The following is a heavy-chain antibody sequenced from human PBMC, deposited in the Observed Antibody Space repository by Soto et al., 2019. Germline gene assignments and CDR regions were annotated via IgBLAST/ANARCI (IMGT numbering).Heavy chain of an antibody. J-gene: IGHJ2*01. D-gene: IGHD4-4*01. Sequence: EVQLVESGGGLVKPGGSLRLSCAASGFTFSSYSMNWVRQAPGKGLEWVSSISSSSSYIYYADSVKGRFTISRDNAKNSLYLQMNSLRAEDTAVYYCARDGHSKSLWYFDLWGRGALVTVSS. CDR3: ARDGHSKSLWYFDL. CDR1: GFTFSSYS. CDR2: ISSSSSYI. V-gene: IGHV3-21*01.